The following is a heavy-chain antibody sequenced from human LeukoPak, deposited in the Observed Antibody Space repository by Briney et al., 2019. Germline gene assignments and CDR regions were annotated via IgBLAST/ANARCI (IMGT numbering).Heavy chain of an antibody. D-gene: IGHD1-1*01. V-gene: IGHV3-33*06. Sequence: PGGSLRLSCAASGFTFSHSGMHWLRQAPGKGLEWVAIIWYDGSNKFYADSVKGRFTISRDNSKNIVYLQMNSVRVEDTAIYYCAQDWGTTGMTGWLFDNWGQGTLVTVSS. CDR1: GFTFSHSG. CDR3: AQDWGTTGMTGWLFDN. J-gene: IGHJ4*02. CDR2: IWYDGSNK.